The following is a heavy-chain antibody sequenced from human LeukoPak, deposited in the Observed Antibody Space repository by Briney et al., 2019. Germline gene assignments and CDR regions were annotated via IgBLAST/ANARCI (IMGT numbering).Heavy chain of an antibody. J-gene: IGHJ3*02. CDR3: ANWNYELAFDI. V-gene: IGHV1-3*01. D-gene: IGHD1-7*01. Sequence: ASVKVSCKASGYTFTGYYMHWVRQAPGQGLEWMGWINAGNGNTKYSQKFRGRVTITRDTSASTAYMELSSLRSEDTAVYYCANWNYELAFDIWGKGTMVTVSS. CDR1: GYTFTGYY. CDR2: INAGNGNT.